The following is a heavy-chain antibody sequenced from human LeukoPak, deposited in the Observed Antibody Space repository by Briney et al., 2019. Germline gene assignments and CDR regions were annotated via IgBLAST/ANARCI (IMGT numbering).Heavy chain of an antibody. J-gene: IGHJ4*02. CDR3: VRGVKYRSTPTGHY. CDR2: ISYDGSNK. Sequence: PGGSLRLSCAASGFTFSSYGMHWVRQAPGKGLEWVAVISYDGSNKYYADSVKGRFTISRDNSKNTLDLQMSSLRAEDTALYYCVRGVKYRSTPTGHYWGQGTLVIVSS. V-gene: IGHV3-30*03. CDR1: GFTFSSYG. D-gene: IGHD2-2*01.